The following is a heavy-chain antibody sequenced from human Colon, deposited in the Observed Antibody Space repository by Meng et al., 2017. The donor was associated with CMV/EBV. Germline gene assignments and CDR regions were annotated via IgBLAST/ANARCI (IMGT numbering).Heavy chain of an antibody. CDR2: IKSKSDGGAT. CDR1: W. CDR3: STPGYYDILAGYYRVPFYFDH. Sequence: WMNWIRQAPGKGLEWVGRIKSKSDGGATDYAATVKGRLTISRDDSKNTLFLQMNSLKTEDTAVYYCSTPGYYDILAGYYRVPFYFDHWGQGTLVTVSS. J-gene: IGHJ4*02. V-gene: IGHV3-15*01. D-gene: IGHD3-9*01.